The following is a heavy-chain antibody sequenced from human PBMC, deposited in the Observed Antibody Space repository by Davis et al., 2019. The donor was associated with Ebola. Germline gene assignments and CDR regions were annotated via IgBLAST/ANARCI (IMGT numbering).Heavy chain of an antibody. CDR2: IYPGDSDT. D-gene: IGHD1-14*01. Sequence: PGGSLRLSCKGSGYTFTDYWIGWVRQLPGKGLEWMGIIYPGDSDTRYNPSFQGQVTITADKSVSTAYLQWSSLKSSDTALYYCARQPPTGVSGRHNWFDPWGQGTLVIVSS. CDR1: GYTFTDYW. J-gene: IGHJ5*02. CDR3: ARQPPTGVSGRHNWFDP. V-gene: IGHV5-51*01.